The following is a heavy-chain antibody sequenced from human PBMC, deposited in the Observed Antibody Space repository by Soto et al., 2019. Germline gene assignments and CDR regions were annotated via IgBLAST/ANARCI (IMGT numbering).Heavy chain of an antibody. J-gene: IGHJ4*02. Sequence: QVQLVQSGAEVKKPGSSVKVSCKASGGSFRREAINWVRQAPGQRLEWMGWINAGNGNTKYSQKFQGRVTITRDTTASTAYMELSSLRSEDTAVYYCARVSGYYIPDYWGQGTLVTVSS. CDR2: INAGNGNT. D-gene: IGHD5-12*01. CDR1: GGSFRREA. V-gene: IGHV1-3*01. CDR3: ARVSGYYIPDY.